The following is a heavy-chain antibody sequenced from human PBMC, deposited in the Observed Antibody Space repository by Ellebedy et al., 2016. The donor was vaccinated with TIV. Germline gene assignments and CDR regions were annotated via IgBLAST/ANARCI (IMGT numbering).Heavy chain of an antibody. CDR3: ARDPVGVGTAFDI. V-gene: IGHV3-23*01. J-gene: IGHJ3*02. Sequence: GESLKISCAAPGLTFSSHAMSWVRQAPGKGLEWVSSISGSVGNTYYADSVKGRFTITRDNSKDTLYLQVNSLSAEDTAVYYCARDPVGVGTAFDIWGQGTMVTVSS. D-gene: IGHD4-23*01. CDR2: ISGSVGNT. CDR1: GLTFSSHA.